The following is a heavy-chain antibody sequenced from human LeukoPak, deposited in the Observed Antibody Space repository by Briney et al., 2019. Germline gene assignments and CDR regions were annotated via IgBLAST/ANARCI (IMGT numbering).Heavy chain of an antibody. Sequence: PGGSLRLSWAASGLSFSNFWMHWVRQAPGKGLVWVSGINPNGRTTIYADSVKGRFTISRDNAKNTLYLQMNSPRIEDTAVYYCVVDFQYNSPWGQGTLVTVSS. CDR2: INPNGRTT. V-gene: IGHV3-74*01. CDR1: GLSFSNFW. CDR3: VVDFQYNSP. D-gene: IGHD1-1*01. J-gene: IGHJ5*02.